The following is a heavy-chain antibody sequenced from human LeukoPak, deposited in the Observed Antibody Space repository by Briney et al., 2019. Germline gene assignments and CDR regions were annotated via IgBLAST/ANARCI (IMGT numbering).Heavy chain of an antibody. CDR3: AKDLRFWLLDVTWFDP. CDR2: ISYDGSNK. V-gene: IGHV3-30*04. J-gene: IGHJ5*02. CDR1: GFTFSSYA. Sequence: GRSLRLSCAASGFTFSSYAMHWVRQAPGKGLEWVAVISYDGSNKYYADSVKGRFTISRDNSKNTLYLQMNSLRAEDTAVYYCAKDLRFWLLDVTWFDPWGQGTLVTVSS. D-gene: IGHD3-3*01.